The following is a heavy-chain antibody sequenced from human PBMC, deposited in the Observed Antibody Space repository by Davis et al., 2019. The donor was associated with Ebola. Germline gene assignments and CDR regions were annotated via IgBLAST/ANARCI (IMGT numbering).Heavy chain of an antibody. CDR1: GYTLTSYY. CDR3: ARDPGGYDCDY. J-gene: IGHJ4*02. Sequence: ASVKVSCKASGYTLTSYYMHWVRQAPGQGLEWMGIINPSTGSTTYAQKFQGRVTMTTDTSTSTAYMELRSLRSDDTAVYFCARDPGGYDCDYWGQGTLVTVSS. D-gene: IGHD5-12*01. CDR2: INPSTGST. V-gene: IGHV1-46*01.